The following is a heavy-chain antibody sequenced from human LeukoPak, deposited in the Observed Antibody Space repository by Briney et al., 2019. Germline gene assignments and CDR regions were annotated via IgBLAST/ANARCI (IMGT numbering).Heavy chain of an antibody. CDR1: GGSISSSNYY. D-gene: IGHD2-2*03. J-gene: IGHJ5*02. Sequence: SETLSLTCTVSGGSISSSNYYWGWIRQPPGKGLEWIGTIYYSGSTYYNPSLKSRVTISVDTSKNQFSLKLSSVTAADTAVYYCARDLAGDGYWFDPWGQGTLVTVSS. CDR3: ARDLAGDGYWFDP. V-gene: IGHV4-39*07. CDR2: IYYSGST.